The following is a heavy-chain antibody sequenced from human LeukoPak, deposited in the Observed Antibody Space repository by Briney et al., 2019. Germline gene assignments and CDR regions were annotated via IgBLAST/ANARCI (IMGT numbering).Heavy chain of an antibody. V-gene: IGHV3-23*01. J-gene: IGHJ5*02. CDR2: ISSGGGT. D-gene: IGHD6-13*01. CDR3: AKDGYSNSRYDWYDP. Sequence: GGSLRLSCAASGFTFSSYAMSWVRQAPGKGLEWVSGISSGGGTYYADSVKGRFTISRDNSKNTLYLQMNNLRAEDTAVYYCAKDGYSNSRYDWYDPWGQGTLVTVSS. CDR1: GFTFSSYA.